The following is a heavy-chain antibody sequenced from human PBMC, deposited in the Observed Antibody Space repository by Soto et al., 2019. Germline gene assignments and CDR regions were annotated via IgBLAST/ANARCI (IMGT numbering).Heavy chain of an antibody. J-gene: IGHJ5*02. CDR2: IYTSGTT. D-gene: IGHD3-10*01. Sequence: QVRLQESGPGLVRPSQTLSLTCNVSGAPISSGGFYWSWIRQHPGKGPEWIGYIYTSGTTFYNTSLGSRVTMSLDAAKNHFTLELRSVTVADTAVYYCAREPISTPRGVTQVDPWGQGTQVTVSS. CDR1: GAPISSGGFY. V-gene: IGHV4-31*03. CDR3: AREPISTPRGVTQVDP.